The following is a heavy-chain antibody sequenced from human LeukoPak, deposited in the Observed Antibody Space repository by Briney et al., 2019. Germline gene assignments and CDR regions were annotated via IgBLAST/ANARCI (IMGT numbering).Heavy chain of an antibody. CDR2: ITSNGKMI. Sequence: GGSLRLSCTASGFTFSDYYMTWIRQAPGKGLEWLSYITSNGKMIYYADSVKGRFTISRDNANNSLYLQMNSLRAEDTAVYYCARDGGPNYYYYYMDVWGKGTTVTISS. V-gene: IGHV3-11*01. J-gene: IGHJ6*03. CDR1: GFTFSDYY. CDR3: ARDGGPNYYYYYMDV. D-gene: IGHD2-15*01.